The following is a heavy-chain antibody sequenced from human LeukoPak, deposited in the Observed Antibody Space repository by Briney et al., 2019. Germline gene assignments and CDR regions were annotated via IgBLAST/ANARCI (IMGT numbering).Heavy chain of an antibody. CDR2: INPNSGGT. D-gene: IGHD4-17*01. V-gene: IGHV1-2*02. CDR3: AGDGRTVTTDYFDY. J-gene: IGHJ4*02. Sequence: ASVKVSCKASGYTFTGYYMHWVRQAPGQGLEWMGWINPNSGGTNYAQKFQGRVTTTRDTSISTAYMELSRLRSDDTAAYYCAGDGRTVTTDYFDYWGQGTLVTVSS. CDR1: GYTFTGYY.